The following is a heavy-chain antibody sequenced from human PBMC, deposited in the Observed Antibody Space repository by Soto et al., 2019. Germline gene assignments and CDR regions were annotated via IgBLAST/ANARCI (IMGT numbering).Heavy chain of an antibody. CDR1: GYSFDSYW. CDR3: ARHPSYCSGGSCYIYNWFDP. CDR2: IDPSDSYT. J-gene: IGHJ5*02. D-gene: IGHD2-15*01. Sequence: GESLKISCKGSGYSFDSYWITWVRQMPGKGLEWMGRIDPSDSYTNYSPSFQGHVTISADKSISTAYLQWSSLKASDTAMYYCARHPSYCSGGSCYIYNWFDPRGQGTLVTVSS. V-gene: IGHV5-10-1*01.